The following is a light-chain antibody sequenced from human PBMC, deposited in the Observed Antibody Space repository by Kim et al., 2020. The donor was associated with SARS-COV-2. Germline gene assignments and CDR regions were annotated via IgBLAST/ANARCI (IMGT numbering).Light chain of an antibody. CDR3: DILSSSPYYS. Sequence: VVLTQSPGTLSLSPGERATLSCRASQSMSAGYLTWYQQKPGQAPRLLMYGTSTRATGIPDRFSGSKSGTDFILTINRLEPEDSAIYYCDILSSSPYYSVGQGTQLDI. CDR2: GTS. CDR1: QSMSAGY. J-gene: IGKJ2*03. V-gene: IGKV3-20*01.